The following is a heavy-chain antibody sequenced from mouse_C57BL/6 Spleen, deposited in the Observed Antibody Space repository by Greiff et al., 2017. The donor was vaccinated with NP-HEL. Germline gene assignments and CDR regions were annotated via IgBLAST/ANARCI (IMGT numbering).Heavy chain of an antibody. Sequence: QVQLQQSGAELVRPGTSVKVSCKASGYAFTNYLIEWVKQRPGQGLEWIGVINPGSGGTNYNEKLKGKATLTADKSSSTAYMQLSSLTSEDSAVYFCARWLYYFDYWGQGTALTVSS. CDR1: GYAFTNYL. CDR3: ARWLYYFDY. V-gene: IGHV1-54*01. J-gene: IGHJ2*01. CDR2: INPGSGGT.